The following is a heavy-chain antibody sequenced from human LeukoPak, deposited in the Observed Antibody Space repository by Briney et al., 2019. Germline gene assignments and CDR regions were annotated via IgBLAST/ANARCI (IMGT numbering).Heavy chain of an antibody. D-gene: IGHD6-13*01. CDR3: ARAFGIAAAGTTVPSGWSDADAFDI. CDR1: EYTFTGYY. V-gene: IGHV1-2*02. J-gene: IGHJ3*02. CDR2: IDPNTGDS. Sequence: ASVKVSCKASEYTFTGYYIHWVRQAPGQGLEWMGWIDPNTGDSNYVQKFQGRVTMTRDMSTSTVYMELSSLRSEDTAVYYCARAFGIAAAGTTVPSGWSDADAFDIWGQGTMVTVSS.